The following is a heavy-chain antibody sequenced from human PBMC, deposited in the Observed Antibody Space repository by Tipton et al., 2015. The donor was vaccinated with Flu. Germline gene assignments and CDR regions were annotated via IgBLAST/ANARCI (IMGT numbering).Heavy chain of an antibody. V-gene: IGHV5-51*03. CDR2: IYAGNSDT. CDR1: GYNFANYW. Sequence: QLVQSGAEVKKPGESPKISCQGSGYNFANYWIVWVRQMPGKGLEWMGAIYAGNSDTRYSPSFQGQVTMSADKSMSTAYLQWSSLKASDTAMYYCATNYNYYALGVWGQGTSVSVTS. J-gene: IGHJ6*02. CDR3: ATNYNYYALGV.